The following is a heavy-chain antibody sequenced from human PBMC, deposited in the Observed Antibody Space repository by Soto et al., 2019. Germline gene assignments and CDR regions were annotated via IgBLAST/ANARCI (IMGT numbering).Heavy chain of an antibody. Sequence: GGSLRLSWAASGFTFSSYAMSWVRQAPGKGLEWVSAISGSGGSTYYADSVKGRFTISRDNSKNTLYLQMNSLRAEDTAVYYCAKNRIAVAPIIYYFDYWGQGTLVTVSS. V-gene: IGHV3-23*01. D-gene: IGHD6-19*01. CDR3: AKNRIAVAPIIYYFDY. CDR1: GFTFSSYA. CDR2: ISGSGGST. J-gene: IGHJ4*02.